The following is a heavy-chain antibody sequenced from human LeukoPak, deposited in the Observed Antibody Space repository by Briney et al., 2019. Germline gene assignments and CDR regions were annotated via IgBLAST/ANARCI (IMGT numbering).Heavy chain of an antibody. D-gene: IGHD3-10*01. V-gene: IGHV3-30*03. CDR2: ISYDGSNK. J-gene: IGHJ4*02. CDR3: ASGSGSYYNDFEY. Sequence: PGGSLRLSCAASGFTFSSYGMHWVRQAPGKGLEWVAVISYDGSNKYYADSVKGRFTISRDNSKNTLYLQMNSLRAEDTAVYYCASGSGSYYNDFEYWGQGTLVTVSS. CDR1: GFTFSSYG.